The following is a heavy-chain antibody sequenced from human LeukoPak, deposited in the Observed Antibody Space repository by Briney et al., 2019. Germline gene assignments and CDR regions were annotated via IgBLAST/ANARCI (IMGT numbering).Heavy chain of an antibody. CDR3: ARLEVDTAMVDY. Sequence: SETLSLTCTVSGGSISSSSYYWGWIRQPPGKGLEWIGSIYYSGSTYYNPSLKSRVTISVDTSKNQFSLKLSSVTAADTAVYYSARLEVDTAMVDYWGQGTLVTVSS. V-gene: IGHV4-39*01. CDR1: GGSISSSSYY. J-gene: IGHJ4*02. D-gene: IGHD5-18*01. CDR2: IYYSGST.